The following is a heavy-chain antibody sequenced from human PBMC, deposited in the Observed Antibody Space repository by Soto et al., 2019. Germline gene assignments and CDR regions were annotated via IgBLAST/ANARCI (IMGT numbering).Heavy chain of an antibody. CDR2: ISSSSSYI. CDR3: KPFRGTIFGVGGPTLGMDV. D-gene: IGHD3-3*01. J-gene: IGHJ6*02. V-gene: IGHV3-21*01. CDR1: GFTFSSYS. Sequence: GGSLRLSCAASGFTFSSYSMNWVRQAPGKGLEWVSSISSSSSYIYYADSVKGRFTISRDNAKNSLYLQMNSLRAEDTAVYYCKPFRGTIFGVGGPTLGMDVWGQGTTVTVSS.